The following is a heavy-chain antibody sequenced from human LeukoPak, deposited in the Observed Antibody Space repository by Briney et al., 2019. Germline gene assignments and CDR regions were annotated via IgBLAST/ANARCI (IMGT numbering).Heavy chain of an antibody. CDR2: ISYDGSNK. V-gene: IGHV3-30*18. Sequence: GSLRLSCAASGFPFSSYGMHWVRPAPGKGLEWVAVISYDGSNKYYADSVKGRFTISRDNSKNTLYLKMNSLRAEDTAVYYCAKKIAGYYDSSGYYRDDAFDIWGQGTMVTVSS. D-gene: IGHD3-22*01. CDR1: GFPFSSYG. J-gene: IGHJ3*02. CDR3: AKKIAGYYDSSGYYRDDAFDI.